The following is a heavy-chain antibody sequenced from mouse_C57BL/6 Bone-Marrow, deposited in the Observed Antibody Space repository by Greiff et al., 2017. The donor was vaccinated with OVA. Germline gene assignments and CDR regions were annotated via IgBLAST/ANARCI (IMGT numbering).Heavy chain of an antibody. J-gene: IGHJ2*01. CDR1: GYAFSSYW. CDR3: ARPYSNYEGSFDY. Sequence: QVQLKESGAELVKPGASVKISCKASGYAFSSYWMNWVKQRPGKGLEWIGQIYPGDGDTNYNGKFKGKATLTADKSSSTAYMQLSSLTSEDSAVYFCARPYSNYEGSFDYWGQGTTLTVSS. V-gene: IGHV1-80*01. CDR2: IYPGDGDT. D-gene: IGHD2-5*01.